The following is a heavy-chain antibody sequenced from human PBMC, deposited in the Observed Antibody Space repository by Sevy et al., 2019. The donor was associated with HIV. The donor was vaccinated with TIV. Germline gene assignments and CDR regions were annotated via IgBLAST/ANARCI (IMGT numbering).Heavy chain of an antibody. CDR1: GFTFSKAW. CDR2: IKSITDGGTT. Sequence: GPLRLSCAVSGFTFSKAWMSWVRQAPGKGLEWVGRIKSITDGGTTDYAAPVKGRFTISRDDSKNMLYLQMNSLKTEDTAIYYCTTDDYYDSSGYHAAFDCWGQGTLVTVSS. J-gene: IGHJ4*02. CDR3: TTDDYYDSSGYHAAFDC. V-gene: IGHV3-15*01. D-gene: IGHD3-22*01.